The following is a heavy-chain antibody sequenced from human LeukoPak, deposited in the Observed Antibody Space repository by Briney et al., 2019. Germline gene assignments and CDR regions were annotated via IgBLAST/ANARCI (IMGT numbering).Heavy chain of an antibody. CDR2: ISAYNGNT. J-gene: IGHJ4*02. CDR1: GYTFTSYG. D-gene: IGHD1-26*01. V-gene: IGHV1-18*04. CDR3: ARREGFMGADTFDN. Sequence: ASVKVSCKASGYTFTSYGISWVRQAPGQGLEWMGWISAYNGNTNYAQKLQGRVTMTTDTSTSTAYMELSSPRSEDTAVYYCARREGFMGADTFDNWGQGTLVTVSS.